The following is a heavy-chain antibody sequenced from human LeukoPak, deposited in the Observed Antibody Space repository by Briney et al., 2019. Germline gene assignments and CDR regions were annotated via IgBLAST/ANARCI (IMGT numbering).Heavy chain of an antibody. D-gene: IGHD6-13*01. CDR1: GGSISSGSYY. V-gene: IGHV4-61*02. CDR2: IYTSGST. J-gene: IGHJ4*02. CDR3: ARSIYSRYSSDYFDY. Sequence: SETLSLTCTVSGGSISSGSYYWSWIRQPAGKGLEWIGRIYTSGSTNYNPSLKSRVTISVDTSKNQFSLKLSSVTAADTAVYYCARSIYSRYSSDYFDYWGQGTLVTVSS.